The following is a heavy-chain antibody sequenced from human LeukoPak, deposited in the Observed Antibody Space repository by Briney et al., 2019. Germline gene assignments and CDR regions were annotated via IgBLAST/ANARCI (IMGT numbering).Heavy chain of an antibody. Sequence: GGSLRLSCAASGFTFGNSWVHWVRQAPGKGLVWVPLINADGSTTTYADSVKGRFTISRDNARNTLSLQMNSLTIEDTAVYYCVVVVEPPDSDGFDVWGQGTMITVSS. J-gene: IGHJ3*01. CDR1: GFTFGNSW. D-gene: IGHD1-14*01. CDR3: VVVVEPPDSDGFDV. V-gene: IGHV3-74*01. CDR2: INADGSTT.